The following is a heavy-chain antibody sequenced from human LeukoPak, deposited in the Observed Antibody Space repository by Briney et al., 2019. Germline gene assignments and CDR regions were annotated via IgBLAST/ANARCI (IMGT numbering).Heavy chain of an antibody. Sequence: GGSLRLSCAASGFTFSSYSMNWVRQAPGKGLECVSSISSSSSDIYYADSVKGRFTISRDNAKNSLYLQMNSLRAEDTAVYYCARALVPAASPTGYMDVWGKGTTVTVSS. D-gene: IGHD2-2*01. V-gene: IGHV3-21*01. CDR1: GFTFSSYS. CDR2: ISSSSSDI. J-gene: IGHJ6*03. CDR3: ARALVPAASPTGYMDV.